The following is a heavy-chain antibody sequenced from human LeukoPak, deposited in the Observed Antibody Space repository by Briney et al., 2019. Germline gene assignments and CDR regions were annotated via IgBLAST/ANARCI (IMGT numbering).Heavy chain of an antibody. D-gene: IGHD6-19*01. V-gene: IGHV4-4*07. Sequence: MSSETLSLTCTVSGGSISSYYWSWIRQPAGKGLEWIGRIYTSGSTNYNPSLKSRVTMSVDTSKNQFSLKLSSVTAADTAVYYCARDIAVAGTPERAFDIWGQGTMVTVSS. CDR2: IYTSGST. CDR1: GGSISSYY. J-gene: IGHJ3*02. CDR3: ARDIAVAGTPERAFDI.